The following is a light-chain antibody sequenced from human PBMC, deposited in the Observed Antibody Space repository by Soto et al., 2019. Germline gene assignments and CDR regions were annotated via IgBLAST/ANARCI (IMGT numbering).Light chain of an antibody. Sequence: EIVLTQSPGTLSLSPGERATLSCRASQSVSTYLAWYQQKPGQAPRLLIYGASSRATGIPDRFSGSGSGTDVTLTISRLEPEDSAVYYCQQYVSIPLTFGGGTKVEIK. CDR1: QSVSTY. CDR2: GAS. J-gene: IGKJ4*01. CDR3: QQYVSIPLT. V-gene: IGKV3-20*01.